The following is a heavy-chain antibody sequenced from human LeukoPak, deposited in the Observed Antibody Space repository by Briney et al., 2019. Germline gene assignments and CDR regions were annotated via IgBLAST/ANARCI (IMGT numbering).Heavy chain of an antibody. Sequence: GGSLRLSCAASGFTFSSYGMHWVRQAPGKGLEWVANIKQDGSEKYYVDSVKGRFTISRDNAKNSLYLQMNSLRAEDTAVYYCAMYYYDSSGYYPFRPLFDYWGQGTLVTVSS. V-gene: IGHV3-7*01. J-gene: IGHJ4*02. CDR2: IKQDGSEK. CDR3: AMYYYDSSGYYPFRPLFDY. D-gene: IGHD3-22*01. CDR1: GFTFSSYG.